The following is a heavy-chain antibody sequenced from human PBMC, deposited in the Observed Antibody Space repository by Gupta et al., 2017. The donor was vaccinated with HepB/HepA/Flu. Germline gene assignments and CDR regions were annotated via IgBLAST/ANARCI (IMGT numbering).Heavy chain of an antibody. CDR2: INHSGST. CDR3: ARVGLESRWTDAFEI. CDR1: GGSFSGYY. V-gene: IGHV4-34*01. D-gene: IGHD6-13*01. J-gene: IGHJ3*02. Sequence: QVQLQQWGAGLLKPSETLSLTCAVYGGSFSGYYWSWIRQPPGKGLEGIGEINHSGSTKYNPARKRRVTISVDKSKKQVYLKLSCVNDADKAVYYCARVGLESRWTDAFEIWGQGTMVTVSS.